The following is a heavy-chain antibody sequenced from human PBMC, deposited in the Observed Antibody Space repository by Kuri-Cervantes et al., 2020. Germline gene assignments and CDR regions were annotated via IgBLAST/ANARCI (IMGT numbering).Heavy chain of an antibody. Sequence: SQTLSLTCAVYGGSFSDYYWSWICQPPGKGLEWIGEINHSGSTYYNPSLKSRVTISVDSSKNQFSLKLSSVTAADTAVYYCARCGYSYGYYYYYYYYMDVWGKGTTVTVSS. D-gene: IGHD5-18*01. CDR1: GGSFSDYY. CDR2: INHSGST. V-gene: IGHV4-34*01. CDR3: ARCGYSYGYYYYYYYYMDV. J-gene: IGHJ6*03.